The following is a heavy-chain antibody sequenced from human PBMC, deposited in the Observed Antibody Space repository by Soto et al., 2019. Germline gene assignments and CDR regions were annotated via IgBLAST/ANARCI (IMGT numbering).Heavy chain of an antibody. V-gene: IGHV4-59*01. CDR2: IYYSGST. J-gene: IGHJ4*02. CDR3: ARGPDYGDYRPFDY. D-gene: IGHD4-17*01. CDR1: GGSISSYH. Sequence: PSETLSLTCTVSGGSISSYHWSWIRQPPGKGLEWIGYIYYSGSTNYNPSLKSRVTISVDTSKNQFSLKLSSVTAADTAVYYCARGPDYGDYRPFDYWGQGTLVT.